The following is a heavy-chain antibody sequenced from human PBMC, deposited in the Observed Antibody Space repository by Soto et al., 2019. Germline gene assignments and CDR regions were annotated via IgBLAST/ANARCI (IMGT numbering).Heavy chain of an antibody. J-gene: IGHJ4*02. V-gene: IGHV1-69*06. Sequence: QVQLVQSGAEVKKPGSSVKVSCKASGGTFSSYAISWVRQAPGQGLEWMGGLIPIFGTANYAQKFQGRVTITADKSTSTAYMELSSLRSEDTAVYYCASSGYCSSTSCPYYFDYWGQGTLVTVSS. CDR2: LIPIFGTA. CDR1: GGTFSSYA. D-gene: IGHD2-2*03. CDR3: ASSGYCSSTSCPYYFDY.